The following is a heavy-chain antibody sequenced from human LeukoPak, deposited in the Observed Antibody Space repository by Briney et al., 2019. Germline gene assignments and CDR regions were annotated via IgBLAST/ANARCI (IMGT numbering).Heavy chain of an antibody. CDR3: AREGHPYGMDV. V-gene: IGHV3-53*01. J-gene: IGHJ6*01. CDR1: RFAVSSKY. CDR2: TYNGGST. Sequence: SGGSLRLSCAASRFAVSSKYMTWVRQVPGKGLEWVSVTYNGGSTNYADSVKGRFTISRDTSKNTLYLQMNSLRAEDTAVYYCAREGHPYGMDVWGQGTTVTVSS.